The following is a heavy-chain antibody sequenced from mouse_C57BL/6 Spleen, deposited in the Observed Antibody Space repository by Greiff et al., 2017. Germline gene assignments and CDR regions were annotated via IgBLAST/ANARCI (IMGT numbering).Heavy chain of an antibody. D-gene: IGHD1-1*01. CDR2: ISSGSSTI. J-gene: IGHJ4*01. Sequence: EVKLMESGGGLVKPGGSLKLSCAASGFTFSDYGMHWVRQAPEKGLEWVAYISSGSSTIYYADTVKGRVTISRDNAKNTLFLQMTSLRSEDTAMYYCARAYYYGSSYYAMDYWGQGTSVTVSS. V-gene: IGHV5-17*01. CDR3: ARAYYYGSSYYAMDY. CDR1: GFTFSDYG.